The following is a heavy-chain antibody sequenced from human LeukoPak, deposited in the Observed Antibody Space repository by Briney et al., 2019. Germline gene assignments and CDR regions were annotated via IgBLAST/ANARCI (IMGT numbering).Heavy chain of an antibody. CDR3: ARGPGYSSSYYGA. CDR1: GFTFSNYW. Sequence: GGSLRLSCAASGFTFSNYWMHWVRQAPAKGLVWVSRIYSDGSSTNYADSVKGRFTISRDNAKNTLFLQMNSLRVEDTAVYYCARGPGYSSSYYGAWGQGTLVTASS. CDR2: IYSDGSST. V-gene: IGHV3-74*01. J-gene: IGHJ5*02. D-gene: IGHD6-13*01.